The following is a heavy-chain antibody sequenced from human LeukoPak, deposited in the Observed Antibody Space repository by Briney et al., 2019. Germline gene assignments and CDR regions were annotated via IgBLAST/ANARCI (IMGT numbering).Heavy chain of an antibody. J-gene: IGHJ6*03. CDR3: AKGPRITLVRGGQWYYYMDV. CDR1: GGTFSSYA. D-gene: IGHD3-10*01. V-gene: IGHV1-69*06. Sequence: SVKVSCKASGGTFSSYAINWVRQAPGQGLEWMGGIIPIFGTANFAQKFQGRVTITADKSTSTAYMELSSLRSEDTAVYYCAKGPRITLVRGGQWYYYMDVWGKGTTVTISS. CDR2: IIPIFGTA.